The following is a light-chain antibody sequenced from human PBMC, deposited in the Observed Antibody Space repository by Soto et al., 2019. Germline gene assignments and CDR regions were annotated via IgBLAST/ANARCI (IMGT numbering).Light chain of an antibody. J-gene: IGKJ5*01. CDR3: QQLDTYPIT. V-gene: IGKV1-9*01. CDR1: QGISSY. Sequence: IQLTQSPSSLSPSVGDRVTITCRASQGISSYLAWYQQKPGKAPKLLIHAASTLQSGVPSRFSGSGSGTDFTLTISSLQPEDFATYYCQQLDTYPITFGQGTRLEIK. CDR2: AAS.